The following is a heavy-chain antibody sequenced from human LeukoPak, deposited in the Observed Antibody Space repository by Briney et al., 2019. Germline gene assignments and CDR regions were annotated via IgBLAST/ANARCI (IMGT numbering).Heavy chain of an antibody. CDR3: ARDSLYCSSSSCAYDH. J-gene: IGHJ4*02. CDR1: GYTFTSYG. V-gene: IGHV1-18*01. CDR2: ISAYNGNT. D-gene: IGHD2-2*01. Sequence: GASVKVSCEASGYTFTSYGISWVRQAPGQGLEWMGWISAYNGNTNYAQNLQGRVTMTTDTSTNIAYMELRSLRSDDTAVYYCARDSLYCSSSSCAYDHWGQGTLVTVSS.